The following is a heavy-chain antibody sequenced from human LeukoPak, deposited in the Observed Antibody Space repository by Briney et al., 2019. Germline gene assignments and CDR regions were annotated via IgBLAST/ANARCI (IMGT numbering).Heavy chain of an antibody. J-gene: IGHJ4*02. CDR2: INPNSGGT. D-gene: IGHD3-3*01. CDR3: AREYYDSWSGYYTLSPEGY. CDR1: GYTFTGYY. Sequence: ASVKVSCKASGYTFTGYYMHWVRQAPGQGLEWMGRINPNSGGTNYAQKFQGRVTMTRDTSISTAYMELSRLRSDDTAVYYCAREYYDSWSGYYTLSPEGYWGQGTLVTVSS. V-gene: IGHV1-2*06.